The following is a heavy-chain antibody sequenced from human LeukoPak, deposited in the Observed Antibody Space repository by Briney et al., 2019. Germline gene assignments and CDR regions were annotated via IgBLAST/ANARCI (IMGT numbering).Heavy chain of an antibody. CDR1: GDTFSSYA. D-gene: IGHD6-19*01. CDR2: IIPIFGTA. Sequence: ASVKVSCKGSGDTFSSYAISWVRQAPGQGLEWMGGIIPIFGTANYAQKFQGRVTITADESTSTAYMELSSLRSEDTAVYYCARGRMAGTYVFDYWGQGTLVTVSS. CDR3: ARGRMAGTYVFDY. V-gene: IGHV1-69*13. J-gene: IGHJ4*02.